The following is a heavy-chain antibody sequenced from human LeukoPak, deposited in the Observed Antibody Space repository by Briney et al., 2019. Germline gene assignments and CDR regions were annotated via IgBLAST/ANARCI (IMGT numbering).Heavy chain of an antibody. V-gene: IGHV4-59*01. J-gene: IGHJ5*02. Sequence: SETLSLTCTVSGGSISSYYWSWIRQPPGKGLEWIGYIYYSGSTNYNPFLKSRVTISVDTSENQFSLKLSSVTAADAAVYYCAREITYCGGDCYYWFDPWGQGTLVTVSS. CDR3: AREITYCGGDCYYWFDP. CDR1: GGSISSYY. CDR2: IYYSGST. D-gene: IGHD2-21*02.